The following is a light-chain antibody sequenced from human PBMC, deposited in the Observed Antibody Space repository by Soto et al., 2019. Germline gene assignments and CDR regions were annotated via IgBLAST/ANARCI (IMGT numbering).Light chain of an antibody. Sequence: ESVLTQSPVTLSLSPGERATLSCRASHNIKNNFLAWYQQKPGQAPRLLIFGASSRSSGIPKRFSGSGSGTDFTLTVSRLEPEDSEVYYCQQYGTSPINFGQGTRLEIK. CDR1: HNIKNNF. J-gene: IGKJ5*01. CDR3: QQYGTSPIN. CDR2: GAS. V-gene: IGKV3-20*01.